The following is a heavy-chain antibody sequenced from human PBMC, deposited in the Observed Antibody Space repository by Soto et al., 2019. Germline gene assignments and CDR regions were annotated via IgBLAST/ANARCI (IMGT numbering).Heavy chain of an antibody. Sequence: ASVKVSCKASGYTFTSYDINWVRQATGQGLEWMGWMNPNSGNTGYAQKFQGRVTMTRNTSISTAYMELSSLRSEDTAVYFCARGMREWGPYYYYYMDVWGKGTTVTVSS. CDR2: MNPNSGNT. D-gene: IGHD3-3*01. CDR1: GYTFTSYD. J-gene: IGHJ6*03. CDR3: ARGMREWGPYYYYYMDV. V-gene: IGHV1-8*01.